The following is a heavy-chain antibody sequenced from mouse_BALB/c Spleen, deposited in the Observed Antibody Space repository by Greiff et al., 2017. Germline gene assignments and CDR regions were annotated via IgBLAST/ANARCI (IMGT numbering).Heavy chain of an antibody. CDR1: GYSITSGYY. J-gene: IGHJ4*01. D-gene: IGHD2-10*01. V-gene: IGHV3-6*02. CDR2: ISYDGSN. Sequence: DVKLQESGPGLVKPSQSLSLTCSVTGYSITSGYYWNWIRQFPGNKLEWMGYISYDGSNNYNPSLKNRISITRDTSKNQFFLKLNSVTTEDTATYYGAREAYYGNFYAMDYWGQGTSVTVSS. CDR3: AREAYYGNFYAMDY.